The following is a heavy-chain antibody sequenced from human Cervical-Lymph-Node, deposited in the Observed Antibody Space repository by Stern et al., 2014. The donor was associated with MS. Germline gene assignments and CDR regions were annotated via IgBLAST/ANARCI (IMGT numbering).Heavy chain of an antibody. Sequence: EVQLVESGGGLVQPGGSLRLSCAASGFTFSNHDMHWVRQAAGKGLERVAAIGTLADTYYPDSVKGRFTVSRENAKNSLFLQMNSLRAGDTAVYYCARGLMAVCDMTNCPFDYWGQGTQVTVSS. CDR2: IGTLADT. CDR1: GFTFSNHD. D-gene: IGHD1-1*01. V-gene: IGHV3-13*01. CDR3: ARGLMAVCDMTNCPFDY. J-gene: IGHJ4*02.